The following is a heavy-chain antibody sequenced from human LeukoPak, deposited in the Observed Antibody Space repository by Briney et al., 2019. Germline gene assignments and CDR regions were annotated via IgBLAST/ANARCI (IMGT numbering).Heavy chain of an antibody. V-gene: IGHV3-48*02. Sequence: GGSLRLSCAASGFTFSSYTMSWVRQASGKGLEWVSYISSTSSTIYYADSVKGRFTISRDNAKNSLYLQMNSLRDEDTAVYYCARGHTGMDVWGQGTTVTASS. CDR2: ISSTSSTI. CDR3: ARGHTGMDV. J-gene: IGHJ6*02. CDR1: GFTFSSYT. D-gene: IGHD2-21*01.